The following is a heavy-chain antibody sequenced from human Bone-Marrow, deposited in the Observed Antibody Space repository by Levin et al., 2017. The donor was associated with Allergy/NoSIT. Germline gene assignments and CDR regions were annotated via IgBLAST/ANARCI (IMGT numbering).Heavy chain of an antibody. D-gene: IGHD6-13*01. CDR2: IYHSGST. J-gene: IGHJ4*02. Sequence: PSETLSLTCAVSGGSISSSNWWSWVRQPPGKGLEWIGEIYHSGSTNYNPSLKSRVTISVDKSKNQFSLKLSSVTAADTAVYYCARDLPGIAAAGIDYWGQGTLVTVSS. V-gene: IGHV4-4*02. CDR3: ARDLPGIAAAGIDY. CDR1: GGSISSSNW.